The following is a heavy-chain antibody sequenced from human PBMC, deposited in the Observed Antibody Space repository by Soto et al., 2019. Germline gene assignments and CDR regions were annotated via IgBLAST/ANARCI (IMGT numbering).Heavy chain of an antibody. Sequence: ASVKVSCKASGYTVTSYGISWVRQAPGQGLEWMGWISAYNGNTNYAQKFQGRVTMTTDASTSTAYMELSSLRSEDTAVYYCARAEPNYDFWSGYWTRHDAFDIWGQGTMVTVSS. CDR1: GYTVTSYG. J-gene: IGHJ3*02. D-gene: IGHD3-3*01. V-gene: IGHV1-18*01. CDR3: ARAEPNYDFWSGYWTRHDAFDI. CDR2: ISAYNGNT.